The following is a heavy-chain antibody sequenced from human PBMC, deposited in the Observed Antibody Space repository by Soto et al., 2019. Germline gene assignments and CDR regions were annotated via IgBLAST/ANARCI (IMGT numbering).Heavy chain of an antibody. J-gene: IGHJ4*02. CDR2: INPASGGA. V-gene: IGHV1-2*02. Sequence: ASVKVSCKASGYTFTGRYIHWVRQAPGQGLEWMGWINPASGGATYAQKFQGRVSLTRDTSNSIAYMELSSLRSDDTAVYFCARDLGGSSSYLGYWGKGTPVTVSS. CDR1: GYTFTGRY. D-gene: IGHD6-6*01. CDR3: ARDLGGSSSYLGY.